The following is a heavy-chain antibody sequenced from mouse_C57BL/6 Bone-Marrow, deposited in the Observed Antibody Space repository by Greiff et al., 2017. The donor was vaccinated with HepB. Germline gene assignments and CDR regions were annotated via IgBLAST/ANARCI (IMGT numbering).Heavy chain of an antibody. CDR2: SRNKANDYTT. V-gene: IGHV7-1*01. Sequence: EVKLMDSGGGLVQPGRSLRLSCATSGFTFSDFYMEWVRQAPGKGLEWIAASRNKANDYTTEYSASVKGRFIVSRDTSQSILYLQMNALRAEDTAIYYCARDASPYYYGTGFAYWGQGTLVTVSA. J-gene: IGHJ3*01. CDR3: ARDASPYYYGTGFAY. CDR1: GFTFSDFY. D-gene: IGHD1-1*01.